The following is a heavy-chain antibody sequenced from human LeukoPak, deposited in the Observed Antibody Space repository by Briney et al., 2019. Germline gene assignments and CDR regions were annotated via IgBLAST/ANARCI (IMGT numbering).Heavy chain of an antibody. CDR2: IYYSGST. CDR1: GGSISSGDYY. Sequence: PSETLSLTCTVSGGSISSGDYYWSWIRQPPGKGLEWIGYIYYSGSTYYNPSLKSRVTISVDTSKNQSSLKLSSVTAADTAVYYCARGRGWQLLWDGHYFDYWGQGTLVTVSS. D-gene: IGHD2-15*01. J-gene: IGHJ4*02. CDR3: ARGRGWQLLWDGHYFDY. V-gene: IGHV4-30-4*01.